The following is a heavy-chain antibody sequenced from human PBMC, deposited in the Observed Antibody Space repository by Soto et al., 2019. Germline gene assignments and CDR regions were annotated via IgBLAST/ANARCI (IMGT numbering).Heavy chain of an antibody. Sequence: GGSLRLSCAASGFTFSSYSMSWVRQAPGKGLEWVSAIICSGGSTYYADSVKGRFTISRDNSKNTLYLQMNSLRAEDTAVYYCARDRTYNWNYGYYYMDVWGKGTTVTVSS. CDR3: ARDRTYNWNYGYYYMDV. D-gene: IGHD1-20*01. V-gene: IGHV3-23*01. J-gene: IGHJ6*03. CDR2: IICSGGST. CDR1: GFTFSSYS.